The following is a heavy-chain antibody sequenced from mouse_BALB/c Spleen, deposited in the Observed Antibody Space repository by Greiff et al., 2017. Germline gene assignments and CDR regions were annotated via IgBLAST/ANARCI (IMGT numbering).Heavy chain of an antibody. CDR1: GFTFSDYY. CDR3: ARGTMITTGAMDY. V-gene: IGHV5-4*02. D-gene: IGHD2-4*01. CDR2: ISDGGSYT. Sequence: EVQRVESGGGLVKPGGSLKLSCAASGFTFSDYYMYWVRQTPEKRLEWVATISDGGSYTYYPDSVKGRFTISRDNAKNNLYLQMSSLKSEDTAMYYCARGTMITTGAMDYWGQGTSVTVSS. J-gene: IGHJ4*01.